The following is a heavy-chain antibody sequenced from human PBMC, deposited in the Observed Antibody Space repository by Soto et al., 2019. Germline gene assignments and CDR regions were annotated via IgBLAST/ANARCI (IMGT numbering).Heavy chain of an antibody. J-gene: IGHJ1*01. CDR3: ARQHYYYDSSGYYIEYFQH. V-gene: IGHV4-61*01. CDR1: GESVTSGSYY. Sequence: SETLSLTCTVSGESVTSGSYYWSWIRQAPGKDLEWIGNIHYTGSTSYNPSLKSRVTIAVDTSKNQFSLKLSSVTAADTAVYYCARQHYYYDSSGYYIEYFQHWGQGTLVTVSS. CDR2: IHYTGST. D-gene: IGHD3-22*01.